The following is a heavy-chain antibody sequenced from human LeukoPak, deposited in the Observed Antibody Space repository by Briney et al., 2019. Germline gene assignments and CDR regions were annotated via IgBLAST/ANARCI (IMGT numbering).Heavy chain of an antibody. D-gene: IGHD3-22*01. Sequence: GGSLRLSCAASGFTFSSYAMHWVRQAPGKGLEWVSAISGSGGSTYYADSVKGRFTISRDNSKNTLYLQMNSLRAEDTAVYYCAKLVFYYDSSGLLGIDAFDIWGQGTMVTVSS. J-gene: IGHJ3*02. V-gene: IGHV3-23*01. CDR1: GFTFSSYA. CDR2: ISGSGGST. CDR3: AKLVFYYDSSGLLGIDAFDI.